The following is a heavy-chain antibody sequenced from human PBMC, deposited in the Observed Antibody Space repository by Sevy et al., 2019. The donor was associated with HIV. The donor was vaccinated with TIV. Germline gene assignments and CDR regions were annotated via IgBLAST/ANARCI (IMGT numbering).Heavy chain of an antibody. CDR3: ARVISCGGDCYYFDD. CDR2: IIPFFPTP. D-gene: IGHD2-21*02. J-gene: IGHJ4*02. CDR1: GGSFNNYI. V-gene: IGHV1-69*13. Sequence: ASVKVSCKVSGGSFNNYIFTWVRQAPGQGLEWMGEIIPFFPTPNYAQKVQGRLTITADELTSTAYMGLISLGYDDTAVYYCARVISCGGDCYYFDDWGQGTLVTVSS.